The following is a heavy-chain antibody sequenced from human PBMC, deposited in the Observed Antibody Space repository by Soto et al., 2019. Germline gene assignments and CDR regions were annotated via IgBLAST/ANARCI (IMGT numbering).Heavy chain of an antibody. CDR2: ISSSSTI. Sequence: GVLRLSCAASGFTFSSYSMNWVRQAPGKGLEWVSYISSSSTIYYADSVKGRFTISRDNAKNSLYLQMNSLRAEDTAVYYCARAPGSWGQGTLVTVSS. V-gene: IGHV3-48*01. CDR1: GFTFSSYS. CDR3: ARAPGS. D-gene: IGHD6-19*01. J-gene: IGHJ4*02.